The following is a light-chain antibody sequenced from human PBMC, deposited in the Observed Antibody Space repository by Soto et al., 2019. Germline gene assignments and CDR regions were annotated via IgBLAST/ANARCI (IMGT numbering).Light chain of an antibody. Sequence: QAVVTQEPSLTVSPGETVTLTCDSSTGSVTSSHYPYWFQQKPGQAPKTLIYDTYNRHSWTPARFSGSLLGGKAALTLSGAQPEDEAEYYCLLSYDGARVFGGGTKLTVL. CDR1: TGSVTSSHY. V-gene: IGLV7-46*01. J-gene: IGLJ2*01. CDR2: DTY. CDR3: LLSYDGARV.